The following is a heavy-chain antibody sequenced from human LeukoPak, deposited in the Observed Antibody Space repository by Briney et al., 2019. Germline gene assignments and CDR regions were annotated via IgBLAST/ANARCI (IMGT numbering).Heavy chain of an antibody. J-gene: IGHJ4*02. CDR3: ARQYVADPSKHDY. CDR2: IHYRGST. V-gene: IGHV4-59*05. D-gene: IGHD6-19*01. CDR1: GGSISSYY. Sequence: SETLSLTCTVSGGSISSYYWSWIRQPPGKGLEWIGSIHYRGSTYYNPSLKSRVTISVDTSKNQFSLKLSSVTAADTAVYYCARQYVADPSKHDYWGQGTLVTVSS.